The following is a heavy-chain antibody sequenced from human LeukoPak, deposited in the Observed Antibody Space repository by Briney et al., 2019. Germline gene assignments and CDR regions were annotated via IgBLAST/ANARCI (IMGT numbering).Heavy chain of an antibody. V-gene: IGHV3-23*01. D-gene: IGHD2-2*01. CDR2: ISGSGGST. CDR3: AKEGYCGSTTCYRLFDY. Sequence: GGSLRLSCTASGFTFSTYAMSWVRQAPGKGLEWVSFISGSGGSTYYADSVKGRFTISRDNSKNTLYLQMNSLRAEDTAVYYCAKEGYCGSTTCYRLFDYWGQGTLVTVSS. J-gene: IGHJ4*02. CDR1: GFTFSTYA.